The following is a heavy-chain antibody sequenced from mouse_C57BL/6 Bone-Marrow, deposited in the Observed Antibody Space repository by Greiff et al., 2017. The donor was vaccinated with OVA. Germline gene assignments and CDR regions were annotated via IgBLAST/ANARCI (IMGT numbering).Heavy chain of an antibody. V-gene: IGHV5-12*01. J-gene: IGHJ4*01. CDR3: ARLRGDYYAMDY. D-gene: IGHD1-1*01. CDR1: GFTFSDYY. Sequence: EVKLMESGGGLVQPGGSLKLSCAASGFTFSDYYMYWVRQTPEKRLEWVAYISNGGGSTYYPDTVKGRFTISRDNAKNTLYLQMSRLKSEDTAMYYCARLRGDYYAMDYWGQGTSVTVSS. CDR2: ISNGGGST.